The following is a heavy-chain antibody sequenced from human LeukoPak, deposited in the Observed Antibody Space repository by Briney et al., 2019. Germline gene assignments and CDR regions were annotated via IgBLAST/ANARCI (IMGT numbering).Heavy chain of an antibody. CDR2: LDPADGET. CDR3: ATHRTTVITGLVY. Sequence: ASVKVSRKVSVYTLPDLSPHWVRPAPARGREWMGGLDPADGETIYAQKFQGRVTMTEDTSTDTAYMELNSLRSEDTAVYYCATHRTTVITGLVYWGQGTLVSVSS. CDR1: VYTLPDLS. J-gene: IGHJ4*02. D-gene: IGHD4-17*01. V-gene: IGHV1-24*01.